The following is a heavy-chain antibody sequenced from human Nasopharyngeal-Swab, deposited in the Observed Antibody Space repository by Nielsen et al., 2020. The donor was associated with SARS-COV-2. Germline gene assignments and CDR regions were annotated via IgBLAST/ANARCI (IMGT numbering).Heavy chain of an antibody. J-gene: IGHJ4*02. CDR1: GFAFSDYS. Sequence: GESLKISCAASGFAFSDYSMDWVRQAPGKGLEWVSYITSSSSTRYYADSVKGRFTVSRDNAKNSLYLQMSSLRDEDTAVYYCVSGTYDNAPGWGQGTLVTVSS. CDR2: ITSSSSTR. V-gene: IGHV3-48*02. CDR3: VSGTYDNAPG. D-gene: IGHD1-1*01.